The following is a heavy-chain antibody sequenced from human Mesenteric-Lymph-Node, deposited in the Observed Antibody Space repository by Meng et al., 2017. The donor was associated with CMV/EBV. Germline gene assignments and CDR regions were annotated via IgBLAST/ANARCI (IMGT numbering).Heavy chain of an antibody. J-gene: IGHJ4*02. CDR3: ARAAARHYFDY. CDR1: GFTFSSYD. V-gene: IGHV3-13*03. Sequence: GESLKISCAACGFTFSSYDMHWVRQATGKGLEWVSAIGTAGDTYYPGSVKGQFTISRENAKNSLYLQMNSLRAGDTAVYYCARAAARHYFDYWGQGTLVTVSS. D-gene: IGHD6-6*01. CDR2: IGTAGDT.